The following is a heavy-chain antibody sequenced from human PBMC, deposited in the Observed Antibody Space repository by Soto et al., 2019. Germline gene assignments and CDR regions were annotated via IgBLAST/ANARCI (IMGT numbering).Heavy chain of an antibody. CDR2: INGDGSTT. J-gene: IGHJ4*02. CDR3: SRHKEFYDDSTNY. D-gene: IGHD4-17*01. CDR1: GFTFNTYW. V-gene: IGHV3-74*01. Sequence: GGSLRLSCAASGFTFNTYWMHWVRQAPGKGLVWVSHINGDGSTTNYADSVKGRFTISRDNPQNTLYLQMDSLRAEDTAVYYCSRHKEFYDDSTNYWGQGTLVTVSS.